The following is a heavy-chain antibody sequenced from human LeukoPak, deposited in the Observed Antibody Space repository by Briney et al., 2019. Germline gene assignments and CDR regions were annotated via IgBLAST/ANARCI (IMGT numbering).Heavy chain of an antibody. CDR1: GFTLSRSW. Sequence: GGSLRLSCAASGFTLSRSWMAWVRQAPGKGLEWVSVIYSGGSTYYADSVKGRFTISRDNSKNTLYLQMNSLRAEDTAVYYCARDGAGMTTVTTDFDYWGQGTLVTVSS. CDR3: ARDGAGMTTVTTDFDY. D-gene: IGHD4-17*01. V-gene: IGHV3-66*01. CDR2: IYSGGST. J-gene: IGHJ4*02.